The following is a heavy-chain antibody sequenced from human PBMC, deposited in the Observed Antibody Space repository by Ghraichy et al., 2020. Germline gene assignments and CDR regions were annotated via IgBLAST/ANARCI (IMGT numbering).Heavy chain of an antibody. V-gene: IGHV3-7*01. CDR3: TRALH. CDR1: GFTFDGSW. J-gene: IGHJ4*02. Sequence: GEPLNISCATSGFTFDGSWMSWVRQAPGGGLEWLANIDPVGGETYYVDSVKGRFTIFIDNAKNTLYLQMSGLRAEDTAMYFCTRALHWGQGALVTVSS. CDR2: IDPVGGET.